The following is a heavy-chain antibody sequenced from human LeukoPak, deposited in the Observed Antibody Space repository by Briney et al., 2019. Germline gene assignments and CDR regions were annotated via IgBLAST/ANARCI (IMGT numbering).Heavy chain of an antibody. Sequence: SVKVSCKASGYTFTSYGISWVRQAPGQGLEWMGGIIPIFGTANYAQKFQGRVTITADESTSTAYMELSSLRSEDTAVYYCARGPVVVAAIFYYYMDVWGKGTTVTISS. CDR3: ARGPVVVAAIFYYYMDV. V-gene: IGHV1-69*13. J-gene: IGHJ6*03. CDR1: GYTFTSYG. CDR2: IIPIFGTA. D-gene: IGHD2-15*01.